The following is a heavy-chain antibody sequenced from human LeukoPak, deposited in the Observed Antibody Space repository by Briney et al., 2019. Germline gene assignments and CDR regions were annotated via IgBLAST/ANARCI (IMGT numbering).Heavy chain of an antibody. Sequence: GASVKVSCKASGYTFTGYYMHWVRQAPGQGHEWMGWINPNSGGTNYAQKFQGRVTMTRDTSISTAYMELSRLRSDDTAVYYCARDPVFTWELPHFDYWGQGTLVTVSS. V-gene: IGHV1-2*02. CDR2: INPNSGGT. CDR1: GYTFTGYY. J-gene: IGHJ4*02. D-gene: IGHD1-26*01. CDR3: ARDPVFTWELPHFDY.